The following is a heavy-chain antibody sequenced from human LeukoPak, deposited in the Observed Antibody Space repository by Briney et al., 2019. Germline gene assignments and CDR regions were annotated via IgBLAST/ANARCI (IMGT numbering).Heavy chain of an antibody. CDR2: ISYDGSNK. Sequence: GGSLRLSCAASGFTFSSYSMNWVRQAPGKGLEWVAVISYDGSNKYYADSVKGRFTISRDNSKNTLYLQMNSLRAEDTAVYYCARGGYYDSSGFRLVDPWGQGTLVTVSS. CDR3: ARGGYYDSSGFRLVDP. J-gene: IGHJ5*02. D-gene: IGHD3-22*01. CDR1: GFTFSSYS. V-gene: IGHV3-30*03.